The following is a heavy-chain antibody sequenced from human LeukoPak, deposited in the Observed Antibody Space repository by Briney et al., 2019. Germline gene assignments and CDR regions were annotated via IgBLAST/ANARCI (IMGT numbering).Heavy chain of an antibody. CDR1: GGSISSYY. J-gene: IGHJ3*02. CDR3: ARAGYFDWFSRNPRDAFDI. D-gene: IGHD3-9*01. CDR2: IYTSGST. Sequence: PSETLSLACTVSGGSISSYYWSWIRQPAGKGLEWIGRIYTSGSTNYNPSLKSRVTMSVDTSKNQFSLKLSSVTAADTAVYYCARAGYFDWFSRNPRDAFDIWGQGTMVTVSS. V-gene: IGHV4-4*07.